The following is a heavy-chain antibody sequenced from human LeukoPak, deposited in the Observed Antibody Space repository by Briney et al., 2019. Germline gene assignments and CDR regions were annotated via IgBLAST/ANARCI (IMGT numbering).Heavy chain of an antibody. Sequence: SETLSLTCAVYGGSFSGYYWSWIRQPPGKGLEWIGEINHSGSTNYNPSLKSRVTMSVDTSKNQFSLKLSSVTAADTAVYYCARVSVTSAARFDYWGQGTLVTVSS. CDR3: ARVSVTSAARFDY. J-gene: IGHJ4*02. D-gene: IGHD6-6*01. V-gene: IGHV4-34*01. CDR2: INHSGST. CDR1: GGSFSGYY.